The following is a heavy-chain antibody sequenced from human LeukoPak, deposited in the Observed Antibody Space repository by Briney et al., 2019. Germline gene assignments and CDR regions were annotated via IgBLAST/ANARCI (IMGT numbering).Heavy chain of an antibody. Sequence: GGSLRLSCAASGFTFSGSEIHWVRQASGKGLEWIGRVRSEANRYATTYTASVKGRFTISRDDSRNTAYLRMNSLKTEDTAVYYCAVPGGGKYYYGSGSFDGYYYYMDVWGKGTTVTISS. CDR1: GFTFSGSE. D-gene: IGHD3-10*01. CDR2: VRSEANRYAT. CDR3: AVPGGGKYYYGSGSFDGYYYYMDV. V-gene: IGHV3-73*01. J-gene: IGHJ6*03.